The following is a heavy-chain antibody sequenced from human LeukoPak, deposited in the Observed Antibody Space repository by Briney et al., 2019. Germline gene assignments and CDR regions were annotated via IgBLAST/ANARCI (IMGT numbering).Heavy chain of an antibody. CDR2: INPNSGGT. CDR3: ARDDIVVVPAANVGDY. D-gene: IGHD2-2*01. Sequence: ASVKVSCKASGYTFTGYYMHWVRQAPGQGLEWMGWINPNSGGTNYAQKFQGRVTMTRDTSISTAYMELSRLRSDDTAVYYCARDDIVVVPAANVGDYWGQGTLVTVS. CDR1: GYTFTGYY. V-gene: IGHV1-2*02. J-gene: IGHJ4*02.